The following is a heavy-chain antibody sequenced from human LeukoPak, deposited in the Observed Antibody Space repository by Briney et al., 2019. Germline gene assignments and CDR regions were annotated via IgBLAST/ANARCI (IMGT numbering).Heavy chain of an antibody. CDR2: ISSSGSSI. CDR1: GFTFSSYE. D-gene: IGHD5-24*01. CDR3: AKDDAWLQYGN. J-gene: IGHJ4*02. V-gene: IGHV3-48*03. Sequence: GGSLRLSCAASGFTFSSYEMNWVRQAPGKGLEWVSYISSSGSSIYYADSVKGRFTISRDNSKGTVYLQMNSLRPEDTAVYYCAKDDAWLQYGNWGRGTLVTVSS.